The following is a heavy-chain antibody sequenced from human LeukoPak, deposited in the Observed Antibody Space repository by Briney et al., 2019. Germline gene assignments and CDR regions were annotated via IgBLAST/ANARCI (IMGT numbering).Heavy chain of an antibody. CDR2: ISSSSSYT. Sequence: GGSLRLSCAASGFTFDDYGMSWVRQAPGKGLEWVSYISSSSSYTNYADSVKGRFTISRDNAKNSLYLQMNSLRAEDTAVYYCARSGTRYCSSTSCYYYWGQGTLVTVSS. CDR1: GFTFDDYG. D-gene: IGHD2-2*01. J-gene: IGHJ4*02. CDR3: ARSGTRYCSSTSCYYY. V-gene: IGHV3-11*03.